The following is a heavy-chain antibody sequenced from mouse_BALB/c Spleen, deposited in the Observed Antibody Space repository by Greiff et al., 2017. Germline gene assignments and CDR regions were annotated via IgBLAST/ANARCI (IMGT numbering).Heavy chain of an antibody. V-gene: IGHV1-9*01. CDR1: GYTFSSYW. D-gene: IGHD4-1*01. Sequence: VQLQQSGAELMKPGASVKISCKATGYTFSSYWIEWVKQRPGHGLEWIGEILPGSGSTNYNEKFKGKATFTADTSSNTAYMQLSSLTSEDSAVYYCAKLTGYYYAMDYWGQGTSVTVSS. J-gene: IGHJ4*01. CDR3: AKLTGYYYAMDY. CDR2: ILPGSGST.